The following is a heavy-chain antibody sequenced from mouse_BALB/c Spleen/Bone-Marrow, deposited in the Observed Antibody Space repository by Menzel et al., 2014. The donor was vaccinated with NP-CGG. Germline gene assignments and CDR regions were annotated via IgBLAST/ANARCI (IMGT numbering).Heavy chain of an antibody. CDR3: ARDYYGSSYWYFDV. CDR2: SRNKANDYTT. J-gene: IGHJ1*01. Sequence: EVKLQESGGGLVQPGGSLRLSCATSGFTFSDFYMEWVRQPPGKRLEWIAASRNKANDYTTEYSASVKGRFIVSRDTSKSILYLQMNALRAEDTAIYYCARDYYGSSYWYFDVWGAGTTVTVSS. V-gene: IGHV7-1*02. D-gene: IGHD1-1*01. CDR1: GFTFSDFY.